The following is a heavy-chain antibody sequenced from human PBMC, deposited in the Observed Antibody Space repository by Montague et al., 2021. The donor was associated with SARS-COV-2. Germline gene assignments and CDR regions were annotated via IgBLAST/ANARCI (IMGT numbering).Heavy chain of an antibody. CDR2: ISSSGSTI. CDR3: ASEMATIEYYYYGMDV. Sequence: SLRLSCAASGFTFSSYEMNWVRQAPGKGLEWVSYISSSGSTIYYADSVKGRFTISRDNAKNSLYLQMNGLRAEDTAVYYCASEMATIEYYYYGMDVWGQGTTVTVSS. V-gene: IGHV3-48*03. D-gene: IGHD5-24*01. J-gene: IGHJ6*02. CDR1: GFTFSSYE.